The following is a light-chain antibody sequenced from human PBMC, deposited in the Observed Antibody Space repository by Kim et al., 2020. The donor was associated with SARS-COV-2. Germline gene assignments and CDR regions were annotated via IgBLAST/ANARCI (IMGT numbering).Light chain of an antibody. V-gene: IGKV1-5*03. CDR2: KAS. CDR1: HSISTW. J-gene: IGKJ1*01. Sequence: ASVGDRVTITCRASHSISTWLAWYQQKPGKAPKLLIYKASSLESGVPSRFSGSGSGTEFTLTISSLQPDDVATYYCQQYNTYSQTFGQGTKVDIK. CDR3: QQYNTYSQT.